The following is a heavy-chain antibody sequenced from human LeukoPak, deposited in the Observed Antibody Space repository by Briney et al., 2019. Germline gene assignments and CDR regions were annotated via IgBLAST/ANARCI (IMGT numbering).Heavy chain of an antibody. CDR2: IIPILGIA. CDR1: GGTFSSYA. J-gene: IGHJ4*02. CDR3: ARESRPDLWFGEFSSFDY. Sequence: ASVKVSCKASGGTFSSYAISWVRQAPGQGLEWMGRIIPILGIANYAQKFQGRVTITADKSTSTAYMELSSLRSEDTAVYYCARESRPDLWFGEFSSFDYWGQGTLVTVSS. D-gene: IGHD3-10*01. V-gene: IGHV1-69*04.